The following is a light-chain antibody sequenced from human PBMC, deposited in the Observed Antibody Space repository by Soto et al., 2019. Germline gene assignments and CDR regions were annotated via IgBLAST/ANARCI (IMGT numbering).Light chain of an antibody. J-gene: IGKJ1*01. CDR1: QSISKY. CDR3: QQSYSTPGT. V-gene: IGKV1-39*01. CDR2: AVS. Sequence: DVQMTQSPSSLSTSIGDRVTITCRTSQSISKYLNWFQQKPGQAPRLLIYAVSNLQGGVPSRFRASGSGTDFTLTISSLQPEDAATYYCQQSYSTPGTFGQGTKVEVK.